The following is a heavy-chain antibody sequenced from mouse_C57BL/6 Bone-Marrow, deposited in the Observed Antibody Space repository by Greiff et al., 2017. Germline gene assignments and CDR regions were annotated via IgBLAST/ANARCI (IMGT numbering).Heavy chain of an antibody. Sequence: QVQLQQPGAELVMPGASVKLSCKASGYTFTSYWMHWVKQRPGQGLEWIGEIDPSDSYPNSNQKFKGKSTLTVDKSSSTAYMQLSSLTSEDSAVYYCAREGWPSYYFDYWGQGTTLTVSS. CDR1: GYTFTSYW. V-gene: IGHV1-69*01. CDR3: AREGWPSYYFDY. J-gene: IGHJ2*01. D-gene: IGHD2-3*01. CDR2: IDPSDSYP.